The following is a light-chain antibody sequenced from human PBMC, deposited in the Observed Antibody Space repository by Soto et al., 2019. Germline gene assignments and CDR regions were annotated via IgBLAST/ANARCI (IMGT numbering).Light chain of an antibody. V-gene: IGKV1-27*01. CDR3: QNYDRAPWT. J-gene: IGKJ1*01. CDR2: AAS. Sequence: DIQMTQSPSSLSATVGDRVTITCRASRDITDYLAWYQQKPGQVPKLLISAASTLQSGVPSRFTASGSGTDFTLTVTGLQPEDFATYYCQNYDRAPWTFGQGTKVEF. CDR1: RDITDY.